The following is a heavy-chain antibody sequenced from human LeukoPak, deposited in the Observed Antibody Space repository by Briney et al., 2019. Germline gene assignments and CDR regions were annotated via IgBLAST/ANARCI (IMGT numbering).Heavy chain of an antibody. CDR2: IYHNGGS. CDR1: GGSIHSYY. D-gene: IGHD1-20*01. CDR3: ARSVYDWNPRYYMDV. J-gene: IGHJ6*03. V-gene: IGHV4-59*01. Sequence: SETLSLTCSVSGGSIHSYYWTWIRQPPGKGLEWIGYIYHNGGSSYNPSLKSRVTLSIDTSKKNFSLKLPSVTAADTAVYYCARSVYDWNPRYYMDVWGEGTTVTVSS.